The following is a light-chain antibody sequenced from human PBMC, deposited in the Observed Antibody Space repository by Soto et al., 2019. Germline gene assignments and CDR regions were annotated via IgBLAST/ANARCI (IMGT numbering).Light chain of an antibody. Sequence: EVGMTQSPATLSVSPGERATLSCRASETIRGLLAWYQQRPGQPPRLLIYDTSNRATGIPARFSGSGSGTDFTLTISGLEPADLGVYYCQQRPNRPITFGQGTRLAIK. J-gene: IGKJ5*01. CDR1: ETIRGL. CDR3: QQRPNRPIT. V-gene: IGKV3-11*01. CDR2: DTS.